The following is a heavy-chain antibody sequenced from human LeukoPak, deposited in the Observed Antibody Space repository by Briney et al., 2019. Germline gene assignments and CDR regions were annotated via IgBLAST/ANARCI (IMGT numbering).Heavy chain of an antibody. CDR3: ARGQIYDYWTPVSWKFDL. V-gene: IGHV4-38-2*02. D-gene: IGHD3/OR15-3a*01. CDR1: GFSITSGYF. Sequence: SETLSLTCSVSGFSITSGYFWGWIRQSPGKGLEWIGNIYTTGAGSTYYNPSVKSRVTLFSDKAKNQLSLKMNSVTAADTAVYYCARGQIYDYWTPVSWKFDLRGRGTLVSVSS. J-gene: IGHJ2*01. CDR2: IYTTGAGST.